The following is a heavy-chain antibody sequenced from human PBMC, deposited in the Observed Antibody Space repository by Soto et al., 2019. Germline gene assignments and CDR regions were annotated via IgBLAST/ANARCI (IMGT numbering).Heavy chain of an antibody. Sequence: GGSLRLSCAASGFTFRDYGIHWVRQAPGKGLEWVGVVWFDAITTYYADFVKGRLTISRDNSKNTVYLEMSSLGDEDTAIYYCAREGPVAGTDAFDIWGQGTKVTVSS. CDR3: AREGPVAGTDAFDI. V-gene: IGHV3-33*01. CDR2: VWFDAITT. D-gene: IGHD6-19*01. J-gene: IGHJ3*02. CDR1: GFTFRDYG.